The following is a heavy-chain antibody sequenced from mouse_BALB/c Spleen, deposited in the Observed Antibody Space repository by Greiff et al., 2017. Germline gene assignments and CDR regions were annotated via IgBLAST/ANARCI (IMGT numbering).Heavy chain of an antibody. CDR2: ISSGGSYT. CDR1: GFTFSSYA. D-gene: IGHD1-1*01. Sequence: DVMLVESGGGLVKPGGSLKLSCAASGFTFSSYAMSWVRQSPEKRLEWVAEISSGGSYTYYPDTVTGRFTISRDNAKNTLYLEMSSLRSEDTAMYYCARRHGSSSYWYFDVWGAGTTVTVSS. J-gene: IGHJ1*01. V-gene: IGHV5-9-4*01. CDR3: ARRHGSSSYWYFDV.